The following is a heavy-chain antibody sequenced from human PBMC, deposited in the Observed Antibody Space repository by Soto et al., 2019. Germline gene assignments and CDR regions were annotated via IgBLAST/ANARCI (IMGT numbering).Heavy chain of an antibody. CDR3: AREIMITFGGVIAPAYGMDV. D-gene: IGHD3-16*02. CDR1: GFTFSSYS. Sequence: EVQLVESGGGLVQPGGSLRLSCAASGFTFSSYSMNWVRQAPGKGLEWVSYISSSSSTIYYADSVKGRFTISRDNAKNSXYXXMNSMRDEDPAVYYCAREIMITFGGVIAPAYGMDVWGQGTTVTVSS. V-gene: IGHV3-48*02. J-gene: IGHJ6*02. CDR2: ISSSSSTI.